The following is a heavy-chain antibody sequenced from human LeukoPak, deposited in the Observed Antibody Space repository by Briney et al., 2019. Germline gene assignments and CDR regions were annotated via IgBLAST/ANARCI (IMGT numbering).Heavy chain of an antibody. CDR3: AKDAVPAAPNSYGMDV. CDR2: ISYDGSNK. CDR1: GFTFSSYG. Sequence: GGSLRLSCAASGFTFSSYGMHWVRQAPGKGLEWVAVISYDGSNKYYADSVKSRFTISRDNSKNTLYLQMNSLRAEDTAVYYCAKDAVPAAPNSYGMDVWGQGTTVTVSS. J-gene: IGHJ6*02. V-gene: IGHV3-30*18. D-gene: IGHD2-2*01.